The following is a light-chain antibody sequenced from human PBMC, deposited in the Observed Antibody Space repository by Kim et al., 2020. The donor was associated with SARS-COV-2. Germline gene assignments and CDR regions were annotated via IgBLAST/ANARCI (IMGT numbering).Light chain of an antibody. CDR1: SLRTYY. Sequence: LGQTVSFKCQGDSLRTYYAGWYQQKPGQAPVLVIYGKNNRPSGIPDRFSGSSSGDTASLTITGAQAEDEADYYCNSRDSSGNLYVFGTGTKVTVL. CDR2: GKN. CDR3: NSRDSSGNLYV. V-gene: IGLV3-19*01. J-gene: IGLJ1*01.